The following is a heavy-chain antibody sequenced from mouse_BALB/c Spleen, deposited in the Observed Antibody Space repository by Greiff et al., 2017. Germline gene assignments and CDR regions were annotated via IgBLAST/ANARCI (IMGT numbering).Heavy chain of an antibody. CDR2: INPSSGYT. D-gene: IGHD1-1*01. CDR1: GYTFTSYT. CDR3: ARGRYYERGFDY. J-gene: IGHJ2*01. Sequence: VQLQQSAAELARPGASVKMSCKASGYTFTSYTMHWVKQRPGQGLEWIGYINPSSGYTEYNQKFKDKTTLTADKSSSTAYMQLSSLTSEDSAVYYCARGRYYERGFDYWGQGTTLTVSS. V-gene: IGHV1-4*02.